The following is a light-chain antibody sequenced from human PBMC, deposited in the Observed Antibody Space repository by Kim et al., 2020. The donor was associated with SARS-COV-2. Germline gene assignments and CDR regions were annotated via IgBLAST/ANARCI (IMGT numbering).Light chain of an antibody. CDR3: QQFDNLSLT. J-gene: IGKJ4*01. CDR2: DAS. V-gene: IGKV1-33*01. CDR1: RDIANN. Sequence: ASVGDRVTITCQASRDIANNLNWYQQKPGKAPKVLIYDASNVQTGVPSRFSGTGSGTDFTFIITSLQPEDVATYYCQQFDNLSLTFGGGAKGDIK.